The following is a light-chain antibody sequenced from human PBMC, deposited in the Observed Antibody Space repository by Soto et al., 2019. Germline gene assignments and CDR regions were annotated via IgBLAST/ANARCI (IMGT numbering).Light chain of an antibody. V-gene: IGLV2-8*01. Sequence: HSALTQPPSASGSPGQSVTISCTGTSSDVGGYNYVSWYQQHPGKAPKLMIYEVSKRPSGVPDRFSGSKSGNTASLTVSGLQAEEEADYYCSSYAGSNNLVFGGGTKVTVL. J-gene: IGLJ3*02. CDR3: SSYAGSNNLV. CDR1: SSDVGGYNY. CDR2: EVS.